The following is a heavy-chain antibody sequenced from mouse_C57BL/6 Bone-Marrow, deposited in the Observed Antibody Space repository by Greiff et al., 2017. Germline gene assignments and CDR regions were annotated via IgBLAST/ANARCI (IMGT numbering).Heavy chain of an antibody. CDR1: GFTFSDYG. CDR2: ISSGSSTI. Sequence: DVKLQESGGGLVKPGGSLKLSCAASGFTFSDYGMHWVRQAPEKGLAWVAYISSGSSTIYYADTVKGRFTISRDNAKNTLFLQMTSLRSEDTAMYYCARGEYGSSFAYWGQGTLVTVSA. V-gene: IGHV5-17*01. D-gene: IGHD1-1*01. J-gene: IGHJ3*01. CDR3: ARGEYGSSFAY.